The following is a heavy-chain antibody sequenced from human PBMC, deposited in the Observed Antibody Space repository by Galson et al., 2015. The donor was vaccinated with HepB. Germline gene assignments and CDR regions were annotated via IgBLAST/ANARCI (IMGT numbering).Heavy chain of an antibody. Sequence: SLRLSCAASGFTFSSYGMHWVRQAPGKGLEWVAVIWYDGSNKYYADSVKGRFTISRDNSKNTLYLQMDSLRAEDTAVYYCARDRIKYCSSTSCYSGGMDVWGQGTTVTVSS. V-gene: IGHV3-33*01. J-gene: IGHJ6*02. CDR1: GFTFSSYG. D-gene: IGHD2-2*01. CDR2: IWYDGSNK. CDR3: ARDRIKYCSSTSCYSGGMDV.